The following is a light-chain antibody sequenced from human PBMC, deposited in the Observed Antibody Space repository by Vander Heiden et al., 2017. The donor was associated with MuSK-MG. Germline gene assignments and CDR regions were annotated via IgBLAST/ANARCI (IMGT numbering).Light chain of an antibody. V-gene: IGLV2-11*01. CDR3: CSYAGTYTLV. J-gene: IGLJ2*01. CDR2: DVT. Sequence: QSALTQPRSVSGSPGQSVTISCTGTSSDVGGFNYVSWYQQHPGKAPKLMIYDVTGRSSGVPDRFSGSKAGNTASLTISGLQAEDEASYYCCSYAGTYTLVFGGGTNLTVL. CDR1: SSDVGGFNY.